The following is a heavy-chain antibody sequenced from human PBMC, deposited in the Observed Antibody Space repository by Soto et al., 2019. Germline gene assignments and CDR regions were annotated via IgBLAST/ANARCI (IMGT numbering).Heavy chain of an antibody. CDR3: ASAISSGWYLGAFDI. CDR2: INPNSGGT. Sequence: ASVKVSCKASGYTFTGYYMHWVRQAPGQGLEWMGWINPNSGGTNYAQKFQGWVTMTRDTSISTAYMELSRLRSDDTAVYYCASAISSGWYLGAFDIWGQGTMITVSS. V-gene: IGHV1-2*04. J-gene: IGHJ3*02. CDR1: GYTFTGYY. D-gene: IGHD6-19*01.